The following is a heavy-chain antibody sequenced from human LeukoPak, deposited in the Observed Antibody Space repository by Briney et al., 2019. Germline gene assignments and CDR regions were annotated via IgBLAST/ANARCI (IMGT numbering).Heavy chain of an antibody. J-gene: IGHJ4*02. D-gene: IGHD2-2*01. CDR1: GGSISSSSYY. CDR2: IYYSGST. CDR3: ASAGEYQVLFDY. V-gene: IGHV4-39*01. Sequence: SETLSLTCTVSGGSISSSSYYWGWIRQPPGKGLEWIGSIYYSGSTYYNPSLKSRVTISVDTSKNQFSLKLSSLTAADTAVYFWASAGEYQVLFDYWGQGTLVTVSS.